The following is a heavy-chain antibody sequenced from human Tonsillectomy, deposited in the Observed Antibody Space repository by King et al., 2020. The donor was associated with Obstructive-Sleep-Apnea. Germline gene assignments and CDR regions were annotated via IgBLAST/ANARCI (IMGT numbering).Heavy chain of an antibody. D-gene: IGHD2-15*01. CDR1: GFTFSSYV. CDR3: ARAGCSGGSCYSNFFDY. J-gene: IGHJ4*02. V-gene: IGHV3-13*04. Sequence: VQLVESGGGLVQPGGSLRLSCAASGFTFSSYVMHWVRQATGKSLEWVSAIGNGGDTYYPGSVQGRFTISRENAKNSLYLQMNSLRAGDTAVYYCARAGCSGGSCYSNFFDYWGQGTLVTVSS. CDR2: IGNGGDT.